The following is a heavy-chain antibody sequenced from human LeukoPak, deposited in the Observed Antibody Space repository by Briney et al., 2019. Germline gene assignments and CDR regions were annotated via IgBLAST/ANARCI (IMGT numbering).Heavy chain of an antibody. CDR2: IGGRGGSP. CDR1: GLRLSAFT. Sequence: GGSLRLSCAASGLRLSAFTMTWVRQAPGKGPEWVSAIGGRGGSPYYAVSMGGRFTISRDNSKDMLDLQMDSLKVEDTATYYCGKEGGAWGQGTKVTVSS. J-gene: IGHJ5*02. V-gene: IGHV3-23*01. CDR3: GKEGGA. D-gene: IGHD3-16*01.